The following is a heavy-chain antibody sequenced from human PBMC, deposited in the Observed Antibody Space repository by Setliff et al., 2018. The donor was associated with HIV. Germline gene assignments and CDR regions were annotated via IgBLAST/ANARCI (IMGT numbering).Heavy chain of an antibody. J-gene: IGHJ5*02. Sequence: ASVKVSCKVSGYTLSELSMHWVRQAPGQRLEWMGWINAGNGNTKYSQKFQGKVTITRDTSASTAYMELSSLRSEDTAVYYCAVGGIAAAGWWFDPWGQGTLVTVSS. V-gene: IGHV1-3*01. CDR2: INAGNGNT. CDR1: GYTLSELS. D-gene: IGHD6-13*01. CDR3: AVGGIAAAGWWFDP.